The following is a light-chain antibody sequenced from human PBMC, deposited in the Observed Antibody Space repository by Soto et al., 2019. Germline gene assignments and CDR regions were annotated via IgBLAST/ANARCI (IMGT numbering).Light chain of an antibody. CDR3: QRYNSYPWT. CDR2: KAS. CDR1: QSISSW. Sequence: DIQMTQSPSTLSASVGDRVTITCRASQSISSWLAWYQQKPGKAPKVLIYKASSLESGVPSRFSGSGSGTEFTLTISSLQPDDFATYYCQRYNSYPWTFGQGPKVEIK. V-gene: IGKV1-5*03. J-gene: IGKJ1*01.